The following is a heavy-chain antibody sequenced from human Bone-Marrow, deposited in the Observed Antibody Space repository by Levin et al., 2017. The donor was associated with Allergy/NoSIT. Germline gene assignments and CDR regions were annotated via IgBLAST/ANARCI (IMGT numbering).Heavy chain of an antibody. J-gene: IGHJ4*02. CDR2: VYHDGSS. V-gene: IGHV4/OR15-8*01. CDR1: GDSLSSTNW. Sequence: SETLSLTCVVSGDSLSSTNWWSWVRQSPGKGLEWIGEVYHDGSSSYNPSLKSRVVISIDRSKNQFSLHVQSVTAADTAAYFCARRRGATIGPFDYWGQGTLVTVSS. D-gene: IGHD3-10*01. CDR3: ARRRGATIGPFDY.